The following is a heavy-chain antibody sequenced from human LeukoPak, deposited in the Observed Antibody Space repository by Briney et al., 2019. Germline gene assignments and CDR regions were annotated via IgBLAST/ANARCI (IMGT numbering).Heavy chain of an antibody. Sequence: PSQTLSLTCTVSGGSISSGDYYWSWIRQPPGKGLEWIGYIYYSGSTYYNPSLKSRVTISVDTSKNQFSLKLGSVTAADTAVYYCARGGKAAVRFDLWGRGTLVTVSS. V-gene: IGHV4-30-4*01. J-gene: IGHJ2*01. D-gene: IGHD2-15*01. CDR1: GGSISSGDYY. CDR3: ARGGKAAVRFDL. CDR2: IYYSGST.